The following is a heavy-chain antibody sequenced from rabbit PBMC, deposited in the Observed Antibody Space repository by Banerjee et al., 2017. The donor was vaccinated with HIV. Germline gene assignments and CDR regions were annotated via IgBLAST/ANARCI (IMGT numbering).Heavy chain of an antibody. Sequence: QEQLEESGGGLVQPEGSLTLPCTASGFSFSSPYWMCWVRQAPGKGLEWIGCIDTNSGSTWYASWVNGRFTISKTSSTTVTLQMTSLTAADTATYFCARVWHVWGPGTLVTVS. CDR1: GFSFSSPYW. D-gene: IGHD5-1*01. CDR2: IDTNSGST. V-gene: IGHV1S45*01. CDR3: ARVWHV. J-gene: IGHJ4*01.